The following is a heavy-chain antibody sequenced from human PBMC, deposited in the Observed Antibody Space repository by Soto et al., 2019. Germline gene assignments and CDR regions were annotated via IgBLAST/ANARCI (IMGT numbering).Heavy chain of an antibody. CDR3: AREGQLGY. CDR1: GYTFTHYG. J-gene: IGHJ4*02. CDR2: ISGYNGNT. D-gene: IGHD6-6*01. Sequence: ASVNVPPKASGYTFTHYGFSWVRQAPGQGLEWMGWISGYNGNTNYAERLQGRVTMTTDTSTSTAYMELKSLRYDDTAVYYCAREGQLGYWGQGTPVTVSS. V-gene: IGHV1-18*01.